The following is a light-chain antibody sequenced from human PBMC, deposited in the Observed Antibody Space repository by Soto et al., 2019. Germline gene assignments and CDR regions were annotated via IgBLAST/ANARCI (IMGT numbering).Light chain of an antibody. CDR2: DAS. Sequence: DIQMTQSPSTLSASIGDRVTITCRASQSISSWLAWYQQKPWKAPKLLIYDASSLESGVPSRFSGSGSGTEFTRTISSLQPDDFAPYYCQQYNSYARTFGQGTKVEIK. J-gene: IGKJ1*01. CDR1: QSISSW. CDR3: QQYNSYART. V-gene: IGKV1-5*01.